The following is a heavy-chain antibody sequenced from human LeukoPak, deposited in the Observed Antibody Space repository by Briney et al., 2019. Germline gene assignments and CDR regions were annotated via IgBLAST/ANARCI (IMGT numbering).Heavy chain of an antibody. CDR1: GFTFSRYA. CDR2: IGTNEQRT. V-gene: IGHV3-23*01. CDR3: ARRSEFGVLYYMDI. D-gene: IGHD3-16*01. Sequence: GGSLRLSCVASGFTFSRYAMNWVRQTPGKGLEWVSLIGTNEQRTHYADSVKGRFTISRDNSKNTLFLQMNSLRAEDTAVYYCARRSEFGVLYYMDIWGKGTTVTVSS. J-gene: IGHJ6*03.